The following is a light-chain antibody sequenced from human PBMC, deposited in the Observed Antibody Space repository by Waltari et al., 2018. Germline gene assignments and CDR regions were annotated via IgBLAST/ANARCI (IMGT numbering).Light chain of an antibody. Sequence: DTQLTQSPSFLSASLGERVTITCRASQDIGTFLALYQQKPGKAPNLLIFAASTVQSGVPSRFSGSGSGTEFTLTISSLQPEDFATYYCQQFKNYPNTFGQGTKLVIK. CDR3: QQFKNYPNT. CDR1: QDIGTF. V-gene: IGKV1-9*01. J-gene: IGKJ2*01. CDR2: AAS.